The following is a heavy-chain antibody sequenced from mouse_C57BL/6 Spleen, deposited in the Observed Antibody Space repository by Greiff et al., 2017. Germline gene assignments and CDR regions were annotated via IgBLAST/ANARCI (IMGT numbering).Heavy chain of an antibody. D-gene: IGHD1-1*01. CDR2: IYPGDGDT. CDR3: ARNYYGSSFDY. Sequence: VKLMESGPELVKPGASVKISCKASGYAFSSSWMNWVKQRPGKGLEWIGRIYPGDGDTNYNGKFKGKATLTADKSSSTAYMQISSLTSEDSAVYFCARNYYGSSFDYWGQGTTLTVSS. V-gene: IGHV1-82*01. CDR1: GYAFSSSW. J-gene: IGHJ2*01.